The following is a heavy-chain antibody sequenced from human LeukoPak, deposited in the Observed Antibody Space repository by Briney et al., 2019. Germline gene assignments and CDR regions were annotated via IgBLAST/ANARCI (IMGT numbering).Heavy chain of an antibody. J-gene: IGHJ3*02. CDR2: ISAYNGNT. CDR1: GYTFTSYG. Sequence: ASVKVSCKASGYTFTSYGISWVRQAPGQGLEWMGWISAYNGNTNYAQKLQGRVTMTTDTSTSTAYMELRSLRSDDTAVYYCARGHYYDSTNGAFDIWGQGTMATVSS. V-gene: IGHV1-18*01. D-gene: IGHD3-22*01. CDR3: ARGHYYDSTNGAFDI.